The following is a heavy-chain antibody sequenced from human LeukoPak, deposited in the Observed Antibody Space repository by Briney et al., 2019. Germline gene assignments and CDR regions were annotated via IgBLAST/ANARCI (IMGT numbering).Heavy chain of an antibody. Sequence: GGSLRLSCVASGFTFSNYEMNWVRQAPGKGQEWVSYISSRDPTTYYADSVKGRFTISRDNAKSSLFLQMNSLRVEDTAVYYCARDPTGTTRWFGYWGQGTLVTVSS. D-gene: IGHD1/OR15-1a*01. V-gene: IGHV3-48*03. CDR3: ARDPTGTTRWFGY. CDR2: ISSRDPTT. CDR1: GFTFSNYE. J-gene: IGHJ4*02.